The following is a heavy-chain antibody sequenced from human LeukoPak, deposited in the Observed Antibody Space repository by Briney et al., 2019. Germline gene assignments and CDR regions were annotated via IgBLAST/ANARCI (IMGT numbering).Heavy chain of an antibody. CDR3: ARMKQQLVHSRGDIDY. V-gene: IGHV4-34*01. CDR1: GGSFSGYY. J-gene: IGHJ4*02. D-gene: IGHD6-13*01. CDR2: INHSGST. Sequence: PSETLSLTCAVYGGSFSGYYWSWIRQPPGKGLEWIGEINHSGSTNYNPSLKSRVTISVDTSKNQFSLKLSSVTAADTAVYYCARMKQQLVHSRGDIDYWGQGTLVTVSS.